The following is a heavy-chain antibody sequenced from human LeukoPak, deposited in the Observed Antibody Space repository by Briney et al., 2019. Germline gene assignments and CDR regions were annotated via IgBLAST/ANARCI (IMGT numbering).Heavy chain of an antibody. V-gene: IGHV1-8*01. J-gene: IGHJ3*02. CDR2: MNPNSGNT. D-gene: IGHD3-22*01. CDR1: GYTFTSYD. CDR3: AISSGYYSLDAFDI. Sequence: ASVKVSCKASGYTFTSYDINWVRQATGQGLEWMGWMNPNSGNTGYAQKFQGRVTMTRNASISTAYMELSSLRSEDTAVYYCAISSGYYSLDAFDIWGQGTMVTVSS.